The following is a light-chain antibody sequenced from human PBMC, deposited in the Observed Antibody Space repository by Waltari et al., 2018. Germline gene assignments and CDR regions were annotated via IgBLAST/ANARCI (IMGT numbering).Light chain of an antibody. CDR1: SSDFAVFNY. CDR3: SSYTSTWV. Sequence: QSALTQSAPVSGSPGQSITISCTGTSSDFAVFNYVSWYQQHPGKAPQLMIYDVSRRPSGVSIRFSGSKSGNTASLTISGLQAEDEADYYCSSYTSTWVFGGGTKLTVL. V-gene: IGLV2-14*01. CDR2: DVS. J-gene: IGLJ3*02.